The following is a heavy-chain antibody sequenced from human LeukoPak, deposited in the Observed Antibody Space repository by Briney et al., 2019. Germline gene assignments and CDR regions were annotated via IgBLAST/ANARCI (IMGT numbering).Heavy chain of an antibody. V-gene: IGHV5-51*01. Sequence: GESLEISFKGSGYRFTSYWIGWVRQMPGKGLEWMGIIYPGDSDTRYSPSFQGQVTISADKSISTAYLPWSSLKASDTAMYYCATQLITVTHYYMDVWGKGTTVTVSS. J-gene: IGHJ6*03. CDR1: GYRFTSYW. CDR2: IYPGDSDT. CDR3: ATQLITVTHYYMDV. D-gene: IGHD4-11*01.